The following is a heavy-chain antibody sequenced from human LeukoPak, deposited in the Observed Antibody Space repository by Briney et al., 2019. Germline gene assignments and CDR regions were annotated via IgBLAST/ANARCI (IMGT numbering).Heavy chain of an antibody. V-gene: IGHV4-59*01. D-gene: IGHD3-10*01. CDR2: IYYSGST. J-gene: IGHJ5*02. CDR3: AREGSGSYYNLDP. Sequence: PSETLSLTCTVSGGSITSYYWSWIRQPPGKGLEWIGYIYYSGSTNYNPSLKSRVTISVDTSKNQSSLKLSSVTAADTAVYYCAREGSGSYYNLDPWGQGTLVTVSS. CDR1: GGSITSYY.